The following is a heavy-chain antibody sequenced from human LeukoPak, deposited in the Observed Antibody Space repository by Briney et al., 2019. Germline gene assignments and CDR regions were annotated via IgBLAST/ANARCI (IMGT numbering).Heavy chain of an antibody. CDR3: AKLYSSGY. CDR2: ISSSGSTI. V-gene: IGHV3-48*03. D-gene: IGHD3-22*01. J-gene: IGHJ4*02. CDR1: GFTFSSYE. Sequence: PGGSLRLSCAASGFTFSSYEMNWVRQAPGKGLEWVSYISSSGSTIYYADSVKGRFTISRDNSKNTLYLQMNSLRAEDTAVYYCAKLYSSGYWGQGTLVTVSS.